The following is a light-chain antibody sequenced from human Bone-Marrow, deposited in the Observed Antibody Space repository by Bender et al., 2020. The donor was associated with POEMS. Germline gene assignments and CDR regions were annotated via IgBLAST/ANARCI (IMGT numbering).Light chain of an antibody. Sequence: QSALTQPASVSGSPGQSITISCTGTISDLGSYNLVSWYQLQPGKAPKLIIYEDNSRPSGVSDRFSGSKSGHAASLTISGLQAEDEADYYCCSYATSSTFVFGGGTKLTVL. CDR2: EDN. CDR3: CSYATSSTFV. V-gene: IGLV2-23*02. J-gene: IGLJ3*02. CDR1: ISDLGSYNL.